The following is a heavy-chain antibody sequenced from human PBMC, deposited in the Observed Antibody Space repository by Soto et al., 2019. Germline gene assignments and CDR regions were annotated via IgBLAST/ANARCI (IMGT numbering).Heavy chain of an antibody. D-gene: IGHD2-21*02. CDR3: ARDQAKSIVVVTAIDH. Sequence: GGSLRLSXAASGFTFYTYSMNWVRQAPGKALEWVSSISSSGSYMYYADSVKGRFTISRDNLRNSLYLQMDSLRDEDTAVYYCARDQAKSIVVVTAIDHWGQGTQVTVSS. CDR1: GFTFYTYS. V-gene: IGHV3-21*01. J-gene: IGHJ4*02. CDR2: ISSSGSYM.